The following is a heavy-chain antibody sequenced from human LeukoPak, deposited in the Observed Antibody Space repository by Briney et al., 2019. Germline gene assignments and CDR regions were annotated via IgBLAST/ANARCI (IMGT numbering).Heavy chain of an antibody. D-gene: IGHD2-2*01. CDR2: IHTSGNT. V-gene: IGHV4-4*07. J-gene: IGHJ6*03. CDR3: ARGYCSSTSCYRRDYYYMDV. CDR1: GGSISSYY. Sequence: SETLSLTCTGSGGSISSYYWSWIRQPAGKGLEWIGRIHTSGNTDYNPSLKSRVTMSVDTFKNQFSLKLSSVTAADTAVYYCARGYCSSTSCYRRDYYYMDVWGKGTTVTVSS.